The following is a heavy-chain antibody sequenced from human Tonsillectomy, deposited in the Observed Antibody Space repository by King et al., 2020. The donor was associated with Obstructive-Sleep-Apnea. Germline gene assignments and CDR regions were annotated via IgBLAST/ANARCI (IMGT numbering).Heavy chain of an antibody. CDR2: IKSKTDGGTT. CDR1: GLTFSKAW. Sequence: VQLVESGGGLVKPGGSLRLSCAASGLTFSKAWMNWVRQAPGKGLEWVGRIKSKTDGGTTDYAAPVKGRFTISRDDSKNTLYLQMNSLKTEDTAVYYCTTDGCSSTSCYFPWGQGTTVTVSS. J-gene: IGHJ6*02. D-gene: IGHD2-2*01. CDR3: TTDGCSSTSCYFP. V-gene: IGHV3-15*01.